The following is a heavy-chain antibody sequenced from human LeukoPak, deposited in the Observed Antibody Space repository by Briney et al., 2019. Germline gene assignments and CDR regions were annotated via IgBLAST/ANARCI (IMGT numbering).Heavy chain of an antibody. Sequence: GGSLRLSCAASGFTFSSYAMSWVRQAPGKGLEWVAVISYDGSNKYYADSVKGRFTISRDNSKNTLYLQMNSLRAEDTAVYYCAKVGDRDDYWGQGTLVTVSS. D-gene: IGHD4-17*01. V-gene: IGHV3-30*18. J-gene: IGHJ4*02. CDR1: GFTFSSYA. CDR2: ISYDGSNK. CDR3: AKVGDRDDY.